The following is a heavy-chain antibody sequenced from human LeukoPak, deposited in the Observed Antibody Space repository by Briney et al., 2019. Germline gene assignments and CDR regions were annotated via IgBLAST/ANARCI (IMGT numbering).Heavy chain of an antibody. CDR3: ARGRYYYGSGSYYPKGFDY. CDR1: GGSFSGYY. D-gene: IGHD3-10*01. V-gene: IGHV4-34*01. CDR2: INHSGST. J-gene: IGHJ4*02. Sequence: SETLSLTRPVYGGSFSGYYWSWIRQPPGKGLEWIGEINHSGSTNYNPSLKSRVTISVDTSKNQFSLKLSSVTAADTAVYYCARGRYYYGSGSYYPKGFDYWGQGTLVTVSS.